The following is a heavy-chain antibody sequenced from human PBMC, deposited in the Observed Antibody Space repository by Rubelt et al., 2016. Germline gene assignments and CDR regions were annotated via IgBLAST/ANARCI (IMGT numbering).Heavy chain of an antibody. Sequence: VHAGGGVVQPGGSLRLSCAASGFTFDDYAMHWVRQAPGKGLEWVSLISGDGGSTYYADSVKGRFTISRDNSKNSLYLQMNSLRTEDTALYYCAKNIGKEWLLGGGNWFDPWGQGTLVTVSS. CDR1: GFTFDDYA. D-gene: IGHD3-3*01. V-gene: IGHV3-43*02. CDR2: ISGDGGST. J-gene: IGHJ5*02. CDR3: AKNIGKEWLLGGGNWFDP.